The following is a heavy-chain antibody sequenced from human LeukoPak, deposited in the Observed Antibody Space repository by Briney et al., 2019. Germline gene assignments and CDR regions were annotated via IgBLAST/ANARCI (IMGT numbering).Heavy chain of an antibody. CDR2: IHASGPT. J-gene: IGHJ4*02. V-gene: IGHV4-4*09. CDR1: GGSISTYY. D-gene: IGHD6-6*01. CDR3: ARHDTGIAARPFDN. Sequence: SETLSLTCTVSGGSISTYYWSWIRRPPGKGLEWIAYIHASGPTNYNPSLKSRITISVDTSKNQFSLKLSSVTAADTAVYYCARHDTGIAARPFDNWGQGTLVTVSS.